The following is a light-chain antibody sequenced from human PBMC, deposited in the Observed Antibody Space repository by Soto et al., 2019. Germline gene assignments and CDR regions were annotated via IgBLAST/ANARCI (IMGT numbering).Light chain of an antibody. V-gene: IGLV3-21*01. Sequence: SYELTQPPSVAGAPGEKARISCGGNNIGSKGIHWYQQKPGQAPVLVIYSDTDLPPVIPERFSGSNSANMATLAISRVEAGDEADYYCQVWDSGSAHVLFGGGTKLTVL. CDR2: SDT. CDR1: NIGSKG. CDR3: QVWDSGSAHVL. J-gene: IGLJ2*01.